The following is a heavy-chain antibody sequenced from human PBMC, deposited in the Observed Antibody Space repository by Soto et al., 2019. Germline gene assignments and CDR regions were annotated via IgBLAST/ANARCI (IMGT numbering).Heavy chain of an antibody. CDR2: ISAYNGNT. Sequence: ASVKVSCKASGYTFTSYGISWVRQAPGQGLEWMGWISAYNGNTNYAQKLQGRVTMTTDTSTSTAYMELRSLRSDDTAVYYCARDRWFGEPNYYYYGMDVWGQGTMVTVSS. CDR3: ARDRWFGEPNYYYYGMDV. D-gene: IGHD3-10*01. V-gene: IGHV1-18*01. CDR1: GYTFTSYG. J-gene: IGHJ6*02.